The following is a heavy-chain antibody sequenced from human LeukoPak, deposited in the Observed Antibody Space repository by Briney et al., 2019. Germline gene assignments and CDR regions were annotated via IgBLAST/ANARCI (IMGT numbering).Heavy chain of an antibody. J-gene: IGHJ4*02. CDR1: RFTFNNAW. Sequence: GGSLRLSCAASRFTFNNAWMSWVRQAPGKGLEWVGRIKSKTDGGTTDYAAPVKGRFTISRDDSKNTLYLQMNSLKTEDTAVYYCTTARYDYVWGSYELFDYWGQGTQVTVSS. V-gene: IGHV3-15*01. CDR2: IKSKTDGGTT. CDR3: TTARYDYVWGSYELFDY. D-gene: IGHD3-16*01.